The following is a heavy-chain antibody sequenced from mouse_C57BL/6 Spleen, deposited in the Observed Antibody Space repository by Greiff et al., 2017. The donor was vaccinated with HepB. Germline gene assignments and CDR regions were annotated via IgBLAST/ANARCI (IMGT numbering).Heavy chain of an antibody. D-gene: IGHD2-1*01. V-gene: IGHV2-5*01. CDR2: IWRGGST. CDR1: GFSLTSYG. Sequence: QVQLKESGPGLVQPSQSLSITCTVSGFSLTSYGVHWVRQSPGKGLEWLGVIWRGGSTDYNAAFMSRLSITKDNSKSQVFFKMNSLQADDTAIYYCAKNIHYGTYYAMDYWGQGTSVTVSS. J-gene: IGHJ4*01. CDR3: AKNIHYGTYYAMDY.